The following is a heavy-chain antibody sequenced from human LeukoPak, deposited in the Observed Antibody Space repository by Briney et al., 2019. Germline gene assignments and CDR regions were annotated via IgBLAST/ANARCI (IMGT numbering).Heavy chain of an antibody. D-gene: IGHD1-26*01. CDR3: ARSGGGREPFDI. Sequence: SQTLSLTCAGSGGSISSGGYAWSWIRQPPGKGLEWIGYIYHSGSTYYNPSLKSPVTISVDRSKNQFPLKLSSVTAADPALYYCARSGGGREPFDIWGQGTMVTVSS. J-gene: IGHJ3*02. CDR1: GGSISSGGYA. CDR2: IYHSGST. V-gene: IGHV4-30-2*01.